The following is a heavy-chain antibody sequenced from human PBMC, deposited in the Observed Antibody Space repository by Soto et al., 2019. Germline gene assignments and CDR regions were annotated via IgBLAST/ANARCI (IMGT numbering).Heavy chain of an antibody. V-gene: IGHV3-23*01. J-gene: IGHJ4*02. Sequence: PGGSLRLSCAASGFTFSSYAMSWVRQAPGKGLEWVSAISGSGGSTYYADSVKGRFTISRDNSKNTLYLQMNSLRAEDTAVYYCAKGSSGYSWLYDYWGQRTPVTVSS. CDR1: GFTFSSYA. CDR2: ISGSGGST. CDR3: AKGSSGYSWLYDY. D-gene: IGHD3-22*01.